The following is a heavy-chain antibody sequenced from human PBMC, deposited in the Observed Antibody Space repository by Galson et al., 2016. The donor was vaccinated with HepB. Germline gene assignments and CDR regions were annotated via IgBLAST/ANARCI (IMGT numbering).Heavy chain of an antibody. CDR2: IIAGGKT. D-gene: IGHD3-16*02. J-gene: IGHJ4*02. CDR1: GFTFTDAW. V-gene: IGHV3-53*01. CDR3: ARRNRGYFDL. Sequence: SLRLPCAASGFTFTDAWMNWVRQGPGKGLEWVSGIIAGGKTYYPDSLRGRFTISRDDSKRTVDLQMDNLRAEDTAVYFCARRNRGYFDLWGQGALVTVTS.